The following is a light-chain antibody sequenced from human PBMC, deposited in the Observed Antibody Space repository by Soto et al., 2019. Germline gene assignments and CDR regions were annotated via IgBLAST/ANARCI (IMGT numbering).Light chain of an antibody. CDR2: NFN. J-gene: IGLJ7*01. Sequence: QSVLTQPASVSGSPGQSITLSCTGTSSDVGGYNYVSWYQQHPGKAPKLIIYNFNNRPSGVSNRFSGSKSGNTASLTISGLQAEDEADSYCSSYTSSRTAVFGGGTQLTVL. V-gene: IGLV2-14*01. CDR1: SSDVGGYNY. CDR3: SSYTSSRTAV.